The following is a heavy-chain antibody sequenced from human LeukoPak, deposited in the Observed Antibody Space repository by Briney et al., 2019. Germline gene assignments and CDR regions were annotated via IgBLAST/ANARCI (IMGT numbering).Heavy chain of an antibody. V-gene: IGHV1-8*01. CDR3: AKKMTTSRGGRYYFDY. CDR2: MNPNSGNT. CDR1: GYTFTSHD. D-gene: IGHD4-17*01. J-gene: IGHJ4*02. Sequence: ASVKVSCKASGYTFTSHDINWVRQATGQGLEWMGWMNPNSGNTGYAQKFQGRVTMTRNTSISTAYMELSSLRSEDTAVYYCAKKMTTSRGGRYYFDYWGQGTLVTVSS.